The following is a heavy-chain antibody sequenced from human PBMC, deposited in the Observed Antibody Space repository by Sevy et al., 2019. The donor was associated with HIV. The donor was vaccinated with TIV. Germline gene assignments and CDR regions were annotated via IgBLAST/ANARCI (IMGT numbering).Heavy chain of an antibody. D-gene: IGHD3-16*02. CDR1: GFTFSRYA. V-gene: IGHV3-30*04. J-gene: IGHJ4*02. CDR2: ISSDGRNK. Sequence: GGSLRLSCAASGFTFSRYAMNWVRQAPGKGLEWVAVISSDGRNKYYVDSVKARFTISRDNSKNTLYLQMNSLRSVDTALYYCARDKGESSSSFLGELSYWGQGTLVTVSS. CDR3: ARDKGESSSSFLGELSY.